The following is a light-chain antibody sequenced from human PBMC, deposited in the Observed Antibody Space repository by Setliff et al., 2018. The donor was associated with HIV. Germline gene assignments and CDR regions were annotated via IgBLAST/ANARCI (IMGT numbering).Light chain of an antibody. CDR3: SSYTSTSTYV. V-gene: IGLV2-18*02. CDR2: EVT. CDR1: SSDVGSYNR. Sequence: QSVLTQPPSVSGSPGQSVTISCTGTSSDVGSYNRVSWYQQPPGTAPKLMIYEVTKRPSGVPDRFSGSKSGNTASLTISGLQAEDEADYYCSSYTSTSTYVFGTGTKV. J-gene: IGLJ1*01.